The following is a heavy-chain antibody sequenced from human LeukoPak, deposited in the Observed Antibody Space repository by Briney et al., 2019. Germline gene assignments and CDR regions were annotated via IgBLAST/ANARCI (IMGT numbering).Heavy chain of an antibody. CDR3: ARDLYSGYPYYFDY. Sequence: SETLSLTCTVSGGSISSYYWCWIRQPAGKGLEWIGRIYTSGSTNYNPSLKSRVTMSVDTSKNQFSLKLSSVTAADTAVYYCARDLYSGYPYYFDYWGQGTLVTVSS. CDR1: GGSISSYY. D-gene: IGHD5-12*01. CDR2: IYTSGST. V-gene: IGHV4-4*07. J-gene: IGHJ4*02.